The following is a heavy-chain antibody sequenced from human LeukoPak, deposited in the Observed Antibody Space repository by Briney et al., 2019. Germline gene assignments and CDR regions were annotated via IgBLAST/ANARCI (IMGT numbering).Heavy chain of an antibody. Sequence: PGGSLRLSCAASGFTFRSYWMSWVRQAPGKGLEWVANINQDGSEKYYVDSVKGRFTISRDNAKNSLYLQMNSLRVEDTAVYYCARDWSYYDFWSGYYPVGFDYWGQGTLVTVSS. D-gene: IGHD3-3*01. V-gene: IGHV3-7*01. CDR1: GFTFRSYW. CDR3: ARDWSYYDFWSGYYPVGFDY. J-gene: IGHJ4*02. CDR2: INQDGSEK.